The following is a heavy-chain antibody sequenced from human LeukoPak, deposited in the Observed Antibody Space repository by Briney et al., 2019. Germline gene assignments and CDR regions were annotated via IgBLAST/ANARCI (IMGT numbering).Heavy chain of an antibody. CDR1: GYSFTSYW. J-gene: IGHJ4*02. D-gene: IGHD6-13*01. CDR2: IYPGDSDT. V-gene: IGHV5-51*01. Sequence: GESLKISGKGSGYSFTSYWIGWVRQMPGKGLEWMGIIYPGDSDTRYSPSFQGQVTISADKSISTAYLQWSSLNASDTAMYYCARTQAAALYYFDYWGQGTLVTVSS. CDR3: ARTQAAALYYFDY.